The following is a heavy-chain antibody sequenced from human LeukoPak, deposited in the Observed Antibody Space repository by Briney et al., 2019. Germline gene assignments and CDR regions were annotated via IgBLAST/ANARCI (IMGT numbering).Heavy chain of an antibody. Sequence: SMKVSCKASGGTFSSYAISWVRQAPGQGLEWMGGIIPIFGTANYAQKFQGRVTITTDESTSTAYMELSSLRSEDTAVYYCARMGYSSSSPPDYWGQGTLVTVSS. D-gene: IGHD6-6*01. CDR1: GGTFSSYA. J-gene: IGHJ4*02. V-gene: IGHV1-69*05. CDR3: ARMGYSSSSPPDY. CDR2: IIPIFGTA.